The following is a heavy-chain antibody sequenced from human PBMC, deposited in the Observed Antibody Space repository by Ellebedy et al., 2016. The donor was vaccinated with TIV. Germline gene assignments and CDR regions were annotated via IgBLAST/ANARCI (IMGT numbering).Heavy chain of an antibody. Sequence: GESLKISCAASGFTFTSFCMSWVRQAPGKGLEWVGNINQDGSEKCYGDSVKGRFTISRDNAKNSVYLQMNSLRAEDTAVYYCARENWYNEYWGQGTLVTVSS. J-gene: IGHJ4*02. CDR3: ARENWYNEY. CDR1: GFTFTSFC. V-gene: IGHV3-7*04. D-gene: IGHD1/OR15-1a*01. CDR2: INQDGSEK.